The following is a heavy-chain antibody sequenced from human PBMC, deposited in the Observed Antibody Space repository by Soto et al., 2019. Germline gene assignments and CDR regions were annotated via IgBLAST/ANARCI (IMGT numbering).Heavy chain of an antibody. D-gene: IGHD2-15*01. J-gene: IGHJ4*02. Sequence: ASVKVSCKASGYTFTGYYMHWVRQAPGQGLEWMGWINPNSGGTNYAQKFQGRVTMTRDTSISTAYMELSRLRSDDTAVYYCASLGLYCSGGSCYSNYWGQGTLVTVSS. CDR1: GYTFTGYY. V-gene: IGHV1-2*02. CDR3: ASLGLYCSGGSCYSNY. CDR2: INPNSGGT.